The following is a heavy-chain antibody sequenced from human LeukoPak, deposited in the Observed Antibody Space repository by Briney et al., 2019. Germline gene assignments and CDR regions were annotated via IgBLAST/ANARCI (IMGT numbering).Heavy chain of an antibody. CDR2: VSSNGGST. D-gene: IGHD5-12*01. Sequence: PGGSLRLSCSASGFTFSCYAMHWVRRAPGKGLEYVSSVSSNGGSTYYADSVKGRFTISRDNSKNTLFLQTSSLRTEDTAVYYCASPYSGYDYNFDHWGQGTLVTVSS. J-gene: IGHJ4*02. CDR3: ASPYSGYDYNFDH. V-gene: IGHV3-64D*06. CDR1: GFTFSCYA.